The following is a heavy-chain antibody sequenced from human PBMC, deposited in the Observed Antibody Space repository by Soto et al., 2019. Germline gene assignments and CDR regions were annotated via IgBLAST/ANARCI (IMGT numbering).Heavy chain of an antibody. CDR2: INPSGGST. D-gene: IGHD7-27*01. V-gene: IGHV1-46*01. Sequence: ASVKVSCKASGYTFTSYYMHWVRQAPGQGLEWMGIINPSGGSTSYAQKFQGRVTMTRNTSISTAYMELSSLRSEDTAVYYCARGPKTGDESIYYYYYMDVWGKGTTVTVSS. J-gene: IGHJ6*03. CDR3: ARGPKTGDESIYYYYYMDV. CDR1: GYTFTSYY.